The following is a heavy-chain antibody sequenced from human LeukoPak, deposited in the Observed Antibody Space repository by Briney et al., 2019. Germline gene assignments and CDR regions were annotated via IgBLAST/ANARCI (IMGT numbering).Heavy chain of an antibody. CDR2: INSDGSST. CDR3: AKVAATLFGFFDY. V-gene: IGHV3-74*01. D-gene: IGHD3-10*02. Sequence: SGGSLRLSCAASGFTFSSYWVHWVRQAPGKGLVWVSRINSDGSSTHYADSVKGRFTISRDNAKNTLYLQMNSLRAEDTAVYYCAKVAATLFGFFDYWGQGTLVTVSS. CDR1: GFTFSSYW. J-gene: IGHJ4*02.